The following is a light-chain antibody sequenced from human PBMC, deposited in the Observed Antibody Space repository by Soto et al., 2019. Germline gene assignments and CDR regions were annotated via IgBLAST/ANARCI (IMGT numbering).Light chain of an antibody. CDR2: QAS. V-gene: IGKV1-5*03. J-gene: IGKJ1*01. CDR3: QQYNPYSGT. CDR1: QSVGSW. Sequence: DIQMTQSPSTLSASVGDRVTITCRASQSVGSWLAWYQQKPGKAPKLLIYQASRLDSGVPSRFSGSGSGTEFTLTLSSLQSDDFAPYYFQQYNPYSGTFGQGTKVEIK.